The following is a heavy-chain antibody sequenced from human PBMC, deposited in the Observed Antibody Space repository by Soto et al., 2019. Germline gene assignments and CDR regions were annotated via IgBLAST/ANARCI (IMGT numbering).Heavy chain of an antibody. D-gene: IGHD4-17*01. CDR2: ISSSSSYI. CDR1: GFTFRTYT. J-gene: IGHJ4*02. Sequence: EVQLVESGGGLVTPGGSLRLSCAASGFTFRTYTMNWVRQAPGKGLEWVSSISSSSSYIYYADSVKGRFTISRDNAKNSLYLQMNSLTAEDTAVYYCARADYGDYGFFDYWGQGTLVSVSS. CDR3: ARADYGDYGFFDY. V-gene: IGHV3-21*01.